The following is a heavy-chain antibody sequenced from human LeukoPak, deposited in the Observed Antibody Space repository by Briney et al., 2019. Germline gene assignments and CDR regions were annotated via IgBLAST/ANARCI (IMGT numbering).Heavy chain of an antibody. CDR3: ARDRLLWFGELLRNYFDY. CDR2: INHSGST. D-gene: IGHD3-10*01. Sequence: PSETLSLTCAVYGGSFGGYYWSWIRQPPGKGLEWIGEINHSGSTNYNPSLKSRVTISVDTSKNQFSLKLSSVTAADTAVYYCARDRLLWFGELLRNYFDYWGQGTLVTVSS. V-gene: IGHV4-34*01. J-gene: IGHJ4*02. CDR1: GGSFGGYY.